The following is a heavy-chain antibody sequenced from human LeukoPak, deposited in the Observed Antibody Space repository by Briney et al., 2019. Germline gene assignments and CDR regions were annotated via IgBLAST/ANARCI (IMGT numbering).Heavy chain of an antibody. CDR3: ATLPPPPDYDDSGNNAFDI. CDR2: ISYDGSNK. Sequence: GGSLRLSCAASGFTFSSYAMHWVRQAPGKGLEWVAVISYDGSNKYYADSVKGRFTISRDNSKNTLYLQMNSLRAEDTAVYYCATLPPPPDYDDSGNNAFDIWGQGTMVTVSS. J-gene: IGHJ3*02. V-gene: IGHV3-30-3*01. CDR1: GFTFSSYA. D-gene: IGHD3-10*01.